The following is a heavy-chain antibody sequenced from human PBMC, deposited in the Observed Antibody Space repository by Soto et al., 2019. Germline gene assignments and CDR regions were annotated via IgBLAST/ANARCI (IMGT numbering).Heavy chain of an antibody. CDR1: GGSISSYY. CDR3: ARETYYYDSSGYYRFIDY. Sequence: PSETLSLTCTVSGGSISSYYWSWIRQPPGKGLEWIGYIYYSGSTNYNPSLKSRVTISVDTSKNQFSLKLSSVTAANTAVYYCARETYYYDSSGYYRFIDYWGQGTLVTVPS. V-gene: IGHV4-59*01. J-gene: IGHJ4*02. CDR2: IYYSGST. D-gene: IGHD3-22*01.